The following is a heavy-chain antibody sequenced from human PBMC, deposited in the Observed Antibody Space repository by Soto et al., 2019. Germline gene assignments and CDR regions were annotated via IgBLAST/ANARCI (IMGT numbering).Heavy chain of an antibody. CDR1: GFSYNTYA. CDR3: AKDVRASYYYGMDV. Sequence: QMQLVESGGGVVQPGGSLRLLCAASGFSYNTYAMHWVRQAPGKGLDWVAVVSSDGNTKDYADSVKGRFTISRDNSNNTLYLQMNSLRPEDTAVYYCAKDVRASYYYGMDVLGQGTTVSVSS. J-gene: IGHJ6*02. CDR2: VSSDGNTK. V-gene: IGHV3-30*04.